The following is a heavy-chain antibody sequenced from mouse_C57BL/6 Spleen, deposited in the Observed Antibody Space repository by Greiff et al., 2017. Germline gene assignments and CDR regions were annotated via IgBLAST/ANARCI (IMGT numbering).Heavy chain of an antibody. J-gene: IGHJ2*01. CDR3: ARGGYFDY. CDR2: IDPSDSYT. Sequence: QVQLQQPGAELVMPGASVKLSCKASGYTFTSYWMPWVKQRPGQGLEWIGEIDPSDSYTNYNQKFKGKSTLTVDKSSSTAYMQLSSLTSEDSAVYYCARGGYFDYWGQGTTLTVSS. CDR1: GYTFTSYW. V-gene: IGHV1-69*01.